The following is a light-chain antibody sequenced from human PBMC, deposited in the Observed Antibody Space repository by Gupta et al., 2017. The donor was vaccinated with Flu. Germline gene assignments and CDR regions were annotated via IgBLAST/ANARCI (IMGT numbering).Light chain of an antibody. J-gene: IGKJ2*01. V-gene: IGKV3-20*01. CDR1: QSVSSSS. Sequence: EMVLTQSPGTLSLSPGERATPSCRASQSVSSSSLAWYHQKPGQPPRLLIYAASTRATGITDRFSGSGEGTDFTLTIIRREQEDFAVYYWQQEANEQCSLTFGQGP. CDR2: AAS. CDR3: QQEANEQCSLT.